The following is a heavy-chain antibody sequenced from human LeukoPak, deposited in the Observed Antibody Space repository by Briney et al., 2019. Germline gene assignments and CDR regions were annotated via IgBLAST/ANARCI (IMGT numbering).Heavy chain of an antibody. V-gene: IGHV3-7*01. D-gene: IGHD6-13*01. Sequence: GGSLRLSCAASGFTFSSYWMSWVRQAPGKGLEWVANIKQDGSEKYYVDSVKGRFTISRDNAKNSLYLQMNSLRAEDTAVYFCASQYTSSRIFDDWGQGTLVTVSS. CDR3: ASQYTSSRIFDD. CDR1: GFTFSSYW. CDR2: IKQDGSEK. J-gene: IGHJ4*02.